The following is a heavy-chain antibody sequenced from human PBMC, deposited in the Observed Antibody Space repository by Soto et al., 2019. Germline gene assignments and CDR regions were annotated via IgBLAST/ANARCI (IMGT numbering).Heavy chain of an antibody. Sequence: QVQLVQSGAEVKKPGASVKVSCKASGYTFTSYAMHWVRQAPGQRLEWMGWINAGNGNTKYSQKFQGRVTITRDTSASTAYMELSSLRSEDTAVYYFARPLRYFDWLPDYWGQGTLVTVSS. V-gene: IGHV1-3*01. J-gene: IGHJ4*02. CDR1: GYTFTSYA. CDR3: ARPLRYFDWLPDY. CDR2: INAGNGNT. D-gene: IGHD3-9*01.